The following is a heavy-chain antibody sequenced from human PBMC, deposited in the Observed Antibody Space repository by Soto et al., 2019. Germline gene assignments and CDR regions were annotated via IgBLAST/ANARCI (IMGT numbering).Heavy chain of an antibody. D-gene: IGHD1-26*01. V-gene: IGHV1-2*02. CDR2: IGPESGAT. J-gene: IGHJ4*02. Sequence: ASVNVSCKASGYTFPGHYIHWVRQAPEQGPEWMGEIGPESGATSYAQRFQGRVTMTRDMSITTVYMELNNLSPDDTAVYYCGRGRSGQIVVFYWGQGTPVTVSS. CDR3: GRGRSGQIVVFY. CDR1: GYTFPGHY.